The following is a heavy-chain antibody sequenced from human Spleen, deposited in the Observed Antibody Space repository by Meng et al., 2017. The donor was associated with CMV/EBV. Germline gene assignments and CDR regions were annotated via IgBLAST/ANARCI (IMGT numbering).Heavy chain of an antibody. CDR3: ARDRDVYQVPGVNVFSI. CDR2: ISSSANYI. V-gene: IGHV3-21*01. CDR1: GFTFSSYT. D-gene: IGHD2-8*01. Sequence: GGSLRLSCAASGFTFSSYTMHWVRQAPGKGLEWVSSISSSANYIYYADSMKGRFTVSRDNAKNSLFLQMNSLGAEDTAVYYCARDRDVYQVPGVNVFSICGQGTVVTVSS. J-gene: IGHJ3*02.